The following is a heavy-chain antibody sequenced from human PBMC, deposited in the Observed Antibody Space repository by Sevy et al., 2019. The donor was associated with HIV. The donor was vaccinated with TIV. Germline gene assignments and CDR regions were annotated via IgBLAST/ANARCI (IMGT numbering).Heavy chain of an antibody. CDR2: IRGTGET. Sequence: GGSLRLSCAASGFTFSDYALSWVRQAPGMGLEWVSSIRGTGETYYRHSVKGRFTVSRDNSKTTMYLQMIGLRAEDTAVYYCAKDGSKIGSRNNWFDSWGQGTLVTVSS. CDR1: GFTFSDYA. V-gene: IGHV3-23*01. CDR3: AKDGSKIGSRNNWFDS. D-gene: IGHD1-26*01. J-gene: IGHJ5*01.